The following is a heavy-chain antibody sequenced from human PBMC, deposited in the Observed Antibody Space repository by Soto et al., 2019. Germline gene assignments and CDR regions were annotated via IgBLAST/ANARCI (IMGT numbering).Heavy chain of an antibody. J-gene: IGHJ6*02. D-gene: IGHD6-6*01. CDR3: AKKGPGFFRPYGMDV. CDR2: ISGSGGST. CDR1: GFTFSSDA. Sequence: GGSLRLSCAASGFTFSSDAMSWVRQAPGKGLEWVSAISGSGGSTYYADSVKGRFTISRDNSKNTLYLQMNRLRAEDTAVYYCAKKGPGFFRPYGMDVWGQGTTVTVSS. V-gene: IGHV3-23*01.